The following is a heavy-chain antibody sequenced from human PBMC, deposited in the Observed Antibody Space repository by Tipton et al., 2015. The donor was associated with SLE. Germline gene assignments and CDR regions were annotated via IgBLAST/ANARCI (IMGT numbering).Heavy chain of an antibody. J-gene: IGHJ4*02. CDR2: ISAYNGNT. CDR1: GYTFTSYA. CDR3: ATKKRLTGDFDY. V-gene: IGHV1-18*01. D-gene: IGHD7-27*01. Sequence: QSGAEVKKPGASVKVSCKASGYTFTSYAMHWVRQDPGQRLEWMGWISAYNGNTNYAQKLQGRVTMTTDTSTSTAYMELRSLRSDDTAVYYCATKKRLTGDFDYWGQGTLVTVSS.